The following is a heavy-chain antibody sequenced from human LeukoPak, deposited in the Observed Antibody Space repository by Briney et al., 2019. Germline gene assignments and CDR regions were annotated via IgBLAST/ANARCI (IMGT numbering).Heavy chain of an antibody. Sequence: GESLKISCKGSGYSFTSYWIGWVRQMPGKGLEWMGIIYPGDSDTRYGPSFQGQVTISADKSISTAYLQWSSLKASDTAMYYCARLRGRGYSGYEILDYWGQGTLVTVSS. J-gene: IGHJ4*02. V-gene: IGHV5-51*01. CDR2: IYPGDSDT. CDR3: ARLRGRGYSGYEILDY. D-gene: IGHD5-12*01. CDR1: GYSFTSYW.